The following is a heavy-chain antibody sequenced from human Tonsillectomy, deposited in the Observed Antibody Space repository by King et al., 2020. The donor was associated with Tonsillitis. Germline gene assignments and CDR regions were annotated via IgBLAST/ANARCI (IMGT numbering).Heavy chain of an antibody. J-gene: IGHJ4*02. V-gene: IGHV4-39*07. CDR2: IYYSGST. CDR3: ARQVAGNGWYFLLDY. Sequence: LQLQESGPGLVKPSETLSLTCTVSGGSISSSSYYWGWIRQPPGKGLEWIGSIYYSGSTYYNSSLKSRVTISVDTSKDQFFLRLSSVTAADPAIYYCARQVAGNGWYFLLDYWGQGTLVTVSS. CDR1: GGSISSSSYY. D-gene: IGHD6-19*01.